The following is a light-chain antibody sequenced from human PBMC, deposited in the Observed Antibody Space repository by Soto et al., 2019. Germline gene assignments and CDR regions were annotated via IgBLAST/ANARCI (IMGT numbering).Light chain of an antibody. CDR3: QQYYSYPYT. J-gene: IGKJ2*01. CDR2: AAS. CDR1: QGISSY. Sequence: AIRMTQSPSSFSASTGDRVTITCRASQGISSYLGWYQQKPGKAPNLLIYAASTLQSGVPSRFSGSGSGTDFTLTISCLQSEDFATYYCQQYYSYPYTCGRGTKLEIK. V-gene: IGKV1-8*01.